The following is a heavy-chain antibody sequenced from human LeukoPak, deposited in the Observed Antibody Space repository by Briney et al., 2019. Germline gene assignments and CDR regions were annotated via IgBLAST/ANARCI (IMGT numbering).Heavy chain of an antibody. J-gene: IGHJ4*02. V-gene: IGHV3-7*05. D-gene: IGHD7-27*01. CDR2: IRQDGSEI. Sequence: GGSLRLSCAASGVTVSSKDMSWVRQAPGKGLEWVANIRQDGSEIYYVDSVKGRFTISRDNAKNSLYLQMNSLRADDTAVYYCARVVLTGAWYFDYWGQGTLVTVSS. CDR1: GVTVSSKD. CDR3: ARVVLTGAWYFDY.